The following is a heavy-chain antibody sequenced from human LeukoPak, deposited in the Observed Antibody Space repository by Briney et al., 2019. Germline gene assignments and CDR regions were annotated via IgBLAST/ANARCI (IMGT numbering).Heavy chain of an antibody. CDR1: GYSFTSYW. J-gene: IGHJ4*02. CDR2: IYPGDSDT. V-gene: IGHV5-51*01. CDR3: ARGGGKYPVPYYFDY. D-gene: IGHD3-16*01. Sequence: GESLKISCKGSGYSFTSYWIGWVRQMPGKGLEWIGIIYPGDSDTRYSLSFQGQVTISADKSISTAYLQWSSLKASDTAMYYCARGGGKYPVPYYFDYWGQGTLVTVSS.